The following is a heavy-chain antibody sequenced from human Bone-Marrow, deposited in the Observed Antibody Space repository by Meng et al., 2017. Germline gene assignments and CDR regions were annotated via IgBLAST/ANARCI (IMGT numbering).Heavy chain of an antibody. CDR1: GFKFDDYT. J-gene: IGHJ5*02. CDR3: TKAGSTVTMGWFGP. Sequence: GESLKISCEASGFKFDDYTMHWVRQAPGKGLEWVSLIDWDGRRTDYADSVKGRFTISRDNSKNSLYLQMNSLTTEDSALYYCTKAGSTVTMGWFGPWGQGNLV. CDR2: IDWDGRRT. V-gene: IGHV3-43*01. D-gene: IGHD4-17*01.